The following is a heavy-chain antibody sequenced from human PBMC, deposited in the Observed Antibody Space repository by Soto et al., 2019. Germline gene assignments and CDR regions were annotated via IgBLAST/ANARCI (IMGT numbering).Heavy chain of an antibody. CDR2: ISGSSTYI. CDR1: GFTFSSYI. CDR3: ARGPGYCSATSCYFYFDD. V-gene: IGHV3-21*01. Sequence: GGFLRLSCAASGFTFSSYIMNWVRQAPGKGLEWVSSISGSSTYIYYTDSVKGRFTISRDNAKNSLYLQVSSLRAEDTAVYYCARGPGYCSATSCYFYFDDWGQRTLVTVSS. D-gene: IGHD2-2*01. J-gene: IGHJ4*02.